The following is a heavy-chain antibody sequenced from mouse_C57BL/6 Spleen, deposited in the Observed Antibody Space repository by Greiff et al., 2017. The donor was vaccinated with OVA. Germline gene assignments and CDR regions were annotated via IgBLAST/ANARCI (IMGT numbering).Heavy chain of an antibody. Sequence: VQLQQSGAELVKPGASVKLSCKASGYTFTSYWMQWVKQRPGQGLEWIGEIDPSDSYTNYNQKFKGKATLTVDTSSSTAYMQLSSLTSEDSAVYYCARHYSYAMDYWGQGTSVTVSS. CDR2: IDPSDSYT. V-gene: IGHV1-50*01. J-gene: IGHJ4*01. CDR1: GYTFTSYW. CDR3: ARHYSYAMDY.